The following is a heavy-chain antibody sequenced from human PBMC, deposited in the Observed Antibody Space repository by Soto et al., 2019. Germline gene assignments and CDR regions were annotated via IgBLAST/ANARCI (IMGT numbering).Heavy chain of an antibody. D-gene: IGHD6-19*01. V-gene: IGHV3-30*18. CDR1: GFTFSSYG. Sequence: PGGSLRLSCAASGFTFSSYGMHWVRQAPGKGLEWVAVISYDGSNKYYADSVKGRFTISRDNSKNTPYLQMNSLRAEDTAVYYCAKDRGWHRPPYLMDVWGQGTTVTVSS. CDR3: AKDRGWHRPPYLMDV. CDR2: ISYDGSNK. J-gene: IGHJ6*02.